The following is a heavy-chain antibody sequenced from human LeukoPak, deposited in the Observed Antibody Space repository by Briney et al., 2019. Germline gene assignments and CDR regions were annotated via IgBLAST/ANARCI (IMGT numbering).Heavy chain of an antibody. CDR3: ARATYSRYWYFDP. CDR1: GFTVSGNH. CDR2: IESSGDM. V-gene: IGHV3-66*01. D-gene: IGHD1-26*01. J-gene: IGHJ2*01. Sequence: GRSLRLSCAASGFTVSGNHMSWVRQSPEKGLEWVAIIESSGDMVYANSVKGRFTISRDNSKNTVSLQLNRLRAEDTAMYYCARATYSRYWYFDPWGRGTLVTVSS.